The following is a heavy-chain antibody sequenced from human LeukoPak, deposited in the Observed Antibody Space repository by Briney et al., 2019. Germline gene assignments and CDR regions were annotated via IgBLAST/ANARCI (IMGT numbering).Heavy chain of an antibody. CDR1: GFTFSNFW. CDR2: IKSDGSST. V-gene: IGHV3-74*01. D-gene: IGHD5-18*01. CDR3: ARADWDTAMIDY. Sequence: GGSLRLSCAASGFTFSNFWMHWVRQAPGKGLVWVSRIKSDGSSTSYADSVKGRFTISRDNAKNSLYLQMNSLRAEDTAVYYCARADWDTAMIDYWGQGTLVTVSS. J-gene: IGHJ4*02.